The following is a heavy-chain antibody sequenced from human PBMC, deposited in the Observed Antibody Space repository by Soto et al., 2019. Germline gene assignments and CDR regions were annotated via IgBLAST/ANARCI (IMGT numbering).Heavy chain of an antibody. V-gene: IGHV1-24*01. D-gene: IGHD3-10*01. CDR3: ATIGVIMVRGVIMSNGLDV. CDR2: FDPEDGET. CDR1: GYTLTELS. J-gene: IGHJ6*02. Sequence: GASVKVSCKVSGYTLTELSMQWVRQAPGKGLEWMGGFDPEDGETIYAQKFQGRVTMTEDTSTDTAYMELSSLRSEDTAVYYCATIGVIMVRGVIMSNGLDVWGQGTTVTVSS.